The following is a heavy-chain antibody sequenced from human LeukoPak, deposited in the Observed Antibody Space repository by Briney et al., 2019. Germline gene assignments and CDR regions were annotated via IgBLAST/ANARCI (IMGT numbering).Heavy chain of an antibody. CDR3: TRDSGTTGEVKFDP. CDR2: IYSSGTI. D-gene: IGHD3-10*01. V-gene: IGHV4-4*07. CDR1: GGSISSYY. Sequence: TSETLSLTCSVSGGSISSYYWSWIRQPAGKGLEWIGRIYSSGTITYNPSLQSRVTMSVDTSKNEFSLKMSSVTAAHTAVYYCTRDSGTTGEVKFDPWGQGTLVAVSS. J-gene: IGHJ5*02.